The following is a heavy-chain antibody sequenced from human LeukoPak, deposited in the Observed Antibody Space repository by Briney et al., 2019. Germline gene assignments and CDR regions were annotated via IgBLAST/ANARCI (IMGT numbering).Heavy chain of an antibody. J-gene: IGHJ4*02. CDR3: ARHEPLSGGPTDY. CDR2: IYPGDSDT. Sequence: GESLKISCKGSGYSLTSYWIGWVRQMPGKGLEWMGIIYPGDSDTRYSPSFQGQVTISADKSISTAYLQWSSLKASDTAMYYCARHEPLSGGPTDYWGQGTLVTVSS. CDR1: GYSLTSYW. V-gene: IGHV5-51*01. D-gene: IGHD7-27*01.